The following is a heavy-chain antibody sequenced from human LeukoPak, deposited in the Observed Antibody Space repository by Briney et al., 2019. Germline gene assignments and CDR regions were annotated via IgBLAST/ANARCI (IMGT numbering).Heavy chain of an antibody. V-gene: IGHV1-2*02. D-gene: IGHD2-2*01. CDR1: GYTFTGYY. CDR2: INPNSGGT. J-gene: IGHJ6*03. CDR3: ARAGLGYCSSTSCYAGYYYYYMDV. Sequence: ASVKVSCKASGYTFTGYYMHWVRQAPGQGLEWMGWINPNSGGTNYAQKFQGRVTMTRDTSISTAYMELSRLRSDDTAVYYCARAGLGYCSSTSCYAGYYYYYMDVWGKGTTVTVSS.